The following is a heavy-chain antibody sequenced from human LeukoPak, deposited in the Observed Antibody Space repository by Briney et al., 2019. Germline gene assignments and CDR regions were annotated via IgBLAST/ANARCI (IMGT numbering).Heavy chain of an antibody. J-gene: IGHJ2*01. CDR2: ISGNGGNT. Sequence: GSLRLSCSASGFTFSNYPMHWVRQAPGKGLEYVSGISGNGGNTYYANSVKGRFTISRDNSKHTLYLQMGSLRAEDMAVYYCARSKRWLEHYWYFDLWGRGTLVTVSS. V-gene: IGHV3-64*01. D-gene: IGHD5-24*01. CDR3: ARSKRWLEHYWYFDL. CDR1: GFTFSNYP.